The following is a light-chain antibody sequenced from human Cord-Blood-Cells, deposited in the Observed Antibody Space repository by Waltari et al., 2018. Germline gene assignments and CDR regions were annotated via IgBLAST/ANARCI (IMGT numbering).Light chain of an antibody. CDR3: QQSYSTPPT. J-gene: IGKJ4*01. CDR1: QSISSY. V-gene: IGKV1-39*01. CDR2: AAS. Sequence: DIQMTQSPSSLSASVGDRVTITCRARQSISSYLNWYQQKPGKAPKLLIYAASSLQSGVPSRFSGSGSGTDFTLTISSLQPEDFATYYCQQSYSTPPTFGGGTKVVIK.